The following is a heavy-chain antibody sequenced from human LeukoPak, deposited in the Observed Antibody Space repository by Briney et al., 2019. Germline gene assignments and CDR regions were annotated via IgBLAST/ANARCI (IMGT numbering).Heavy chain of an antibody. CDR2: IWYDGSNK. J-gene: IGHJ6*02. CDR3: ARVLSQYYYYYGMDV. CDR1: GVTFSSYG. Sequence: PGGSLRLSCAASGVTFSSYGMHWVRQAPGKGLEWVAVIWYDGSNKYYADSVKGRFTISRDNSKNTLYLQMNSLRAEDTAVYYCARVLSQYYYYYGMDVWGQGTTVTVSS. V-gene: IGHV3-33*01. D-gene: IGHD3-10*01.